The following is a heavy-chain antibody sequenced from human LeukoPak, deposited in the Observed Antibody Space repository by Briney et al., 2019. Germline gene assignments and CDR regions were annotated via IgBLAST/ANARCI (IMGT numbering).Heavy chain of an antibody. CDR1: GYSFTSYW. V-gene: IGHV5-10-1*01. CDR2: IGPSDSYT. J-gene: IGHJ4*02. D-gene: IGHD3-10*01. Sequence: GESLKISCKGSGYSFTSYWIIWVRQMPGKGLEWMGRIGPSDSYTNYSPSLQGHVTISADKSISAAYLQWSNLKASDTAMYYCARARGDHYSFDYWGQGTLVTVSS. CDR3: ARARGDHYSFDY.